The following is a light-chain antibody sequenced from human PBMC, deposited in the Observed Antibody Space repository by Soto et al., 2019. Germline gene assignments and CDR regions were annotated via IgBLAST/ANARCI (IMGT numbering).Light chain of an antibody. J-gene: IGKJ1*01. Sequence: DIQMTQSPSSLSASVGDRVTITCRASQTISNYLHWYQQSPGKAPNLLIYLASNLQSGVPSRFSGSGSGIDFTLTISSLQPEDFATYYCQQSYSAPQTFGQGTKVGIK. CDR3: QQSYSAPQT. CDR2: LAS. CDR1: QTISNY. V-gene: IGKV1-39*01.